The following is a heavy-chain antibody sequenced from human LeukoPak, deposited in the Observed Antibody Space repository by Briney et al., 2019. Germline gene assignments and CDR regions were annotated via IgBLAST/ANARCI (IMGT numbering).Heavy chain of an antibody. CDR2: ISSSGSTI. J-gene: IGHJ4*02. Sequence: GGSLRLSCVASGFRFNVQTMSWIRQAPGKGREWVSYISSSGSTIYYADSVKGRFTISRDNAKNSLYLQMNSLRAEDTALYYCAKSLGEGLYYFDYWGQGTLVTVSS. D-gene: IGHD3-3*01. CDR1: GFRFNVQT. V-gene: IGHV3-11*01. CDR3: AKSLGEGLYYFDY.